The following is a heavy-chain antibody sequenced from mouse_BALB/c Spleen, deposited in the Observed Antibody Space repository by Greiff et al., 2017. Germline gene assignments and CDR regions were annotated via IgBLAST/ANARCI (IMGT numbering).Heavy chain of an antibody. CDR3: ARWGYDGAWFAY. CDR1: GFTFSSFG. CDR2: ISSGSSTI. D-gene: IGHD2-14*01. J-gene: IGHJ3*01. Sequence: EVKLMESGGGLVQPGGSRKLSCAASGFTFSSFGMHWVRQAPEKGLEWVAYISSGSSTIYYADTVKGRFTISRDNPKNTLFLQMTSLRSEDTAMYYCARWGYDGAWFAYWGQGTLVTVSA. V-gene: IGHV5-17*02.